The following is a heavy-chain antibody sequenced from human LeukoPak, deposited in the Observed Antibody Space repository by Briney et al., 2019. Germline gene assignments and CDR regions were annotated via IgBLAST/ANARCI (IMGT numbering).Heavy chain of an antibody. CDR2: IYWNDDK. CDR3: AHVDTAMDYFDY. Sequence: ESGPTLVNPTQTLTLTCTFSGFSLSTSGVGVGWIRQPPGKALEWLALIYWNDDKRYSPSLRSRLTITKDTSKNQVVLTMTNMDPVDTATYYCAHVDTAMDYFDYWGQGTLVTVSS. CDR1: GFSLSTSGVG. D-gene: IGHD5-18*01. V-gene: IGHV2-5*01. J-gene: IGHJ4*02.